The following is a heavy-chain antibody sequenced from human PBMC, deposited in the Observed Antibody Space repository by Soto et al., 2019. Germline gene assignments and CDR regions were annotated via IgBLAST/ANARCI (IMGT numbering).Heavy chain of an antibody. J-gene: IGHJ5*02. CDR2: IYSGGST. D-gene: IGHD2-15*01. V-gene: IGHV4-39*01. CDR1: GGSISSSSYY. CDR3: ARHKDIVLLGFDP. Sequence: PSETLSLTCTVSGGSISSSSYYWGWIRQPPGKGLEWIGSIYSGGSTYYNPSLKSRVTISVDTSKNQFSLKLSSVTAADTAVYYCARHKDIVLLGFDPWAQGTLVT.